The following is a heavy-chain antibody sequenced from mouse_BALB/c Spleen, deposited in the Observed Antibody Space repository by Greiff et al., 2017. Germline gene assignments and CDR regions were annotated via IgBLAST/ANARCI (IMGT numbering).Heavy chain of an antibody. V-gene: IGHV10-1*02. J-gene: IGHJ2*01. CDR3: VRGGFDY. CDR1: GFTFNTYA. CDR2: IRSKSNNYAT. Sequence: EVMLVESGGGLVQPKGSLKLSCAASGFTFNTYAMNWVRQAPGKGLEWVARIRSKSNNYATYYADSVKDRFTISRDDSQSMLYLQMNNLKTEDTAMYYCVRGGFDYWGQGTTLTVSS.